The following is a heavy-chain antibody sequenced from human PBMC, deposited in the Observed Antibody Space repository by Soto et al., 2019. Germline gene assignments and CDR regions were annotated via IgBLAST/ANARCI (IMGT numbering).Heavy chain of an antibody. J-gene: IGHJ4*02. V-gene: IGHV4-30-4*01. CDR2: IYYSGST. CDR3: ARTPLTGNKRDYYFDY. Sequence: SETLSLTCTVSGGSISSGDYYWSWIRQPPGKGLEWIGYIYYSGSTYYNPSLKSRVTISVDTSKNQFSLKLSSVTAADTAVYYCARTPLTGNKRDYYFDYWGQGTLVTVSS. CDR1: GGSISSGDYY. D-gene: IGHD3-9*01.